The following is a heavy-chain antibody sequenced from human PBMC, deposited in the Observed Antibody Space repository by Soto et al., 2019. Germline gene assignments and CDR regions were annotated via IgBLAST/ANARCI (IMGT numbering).Heavy chain of an antibody. CDR3: TTDFVRYCSGGSCYFYYYGMDV. CDR2: IKSKTDGGTT. V-gene: IGHV3-15*07. D-gene: IGHD2-15*01. Sequence: PGGSLRLSCAASGFTFSNAWMNWVRQAPGKGLEWVGRIKSKTDGGTTDYAAPVKGRFTISRDDSKNTLYLQVNSLKTEDTAVYYCTTDFVRYCSGGSCYFYYYGMDVWGQGTTVTVSS. J-gene: IGHJ6*02. CDR1: GFTFSNAW.